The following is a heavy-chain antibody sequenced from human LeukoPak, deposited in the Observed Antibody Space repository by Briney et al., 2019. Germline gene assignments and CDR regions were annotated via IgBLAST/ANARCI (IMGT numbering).Heavy chain of an antibody. CDR2: ISGSGGST. Sequence: AGGSLILSCAASGFTFSSYAMSWVRKAPGKGLEWVSAISGSGGSTYYADSVKGRFTISRDNSKNTLYLQMNSLRAEDTAVYYCAKGADYGSVFDYWGQGTLVTVSS. D-gene: IGHD3-10*01. V-gene: IGHV3-23*01. CDR1: GFTFSSYA. CDR3: AKGADYGSVFDY. J-gene: IGHJ4*02.